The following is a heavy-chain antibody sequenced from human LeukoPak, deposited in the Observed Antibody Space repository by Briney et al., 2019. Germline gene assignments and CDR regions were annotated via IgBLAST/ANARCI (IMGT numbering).Heavy chain of an antibody. CDR1: GFTFSSYW. D-gene: IGHD6-6*01. Sequence: GGSLRLSCAASGFTFSSYWMHWVRHAPGKGLVWVSRINSDGRNTNYADSVKGRFTISRDNAKNTLFLQMNSLRAEDTAVYYCARPRSYEAFDIWGQGTMVTVSS. CDR2: INSDGRNT. J-gene: IGHJ3*02. CDR3: ARPRSYEAFDI. V-gene: IGHV3-74*01.